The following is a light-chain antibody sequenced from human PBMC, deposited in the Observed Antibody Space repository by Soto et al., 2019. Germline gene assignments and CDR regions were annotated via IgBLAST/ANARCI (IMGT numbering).Light chain of an antibody. J-gene: IGKJ2*01. V-gene: IGKV3-20*01. Sequence: EIVLTQSPGTLSLSPGERATLSCRASQSLASNYLAWYQQKPGQAPRLLIYTASTRATGIPDRFSGSGSGTDFTLTISRLEPEDFAVYYYQHYESSLPSYTFGQGTKLEVK. CDR3: QHYESSLPSYT. CDR1: QSLASNY. CDR2: TAS.